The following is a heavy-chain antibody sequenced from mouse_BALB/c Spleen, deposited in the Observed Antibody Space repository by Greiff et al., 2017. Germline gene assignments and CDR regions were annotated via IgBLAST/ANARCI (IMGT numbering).Heavy chain of an antibody. J-gene: IGHJ4*01. CDR3: ASDGYYAMDY. CDR1: GFTFTDYY. CDR2: IRNKANGYTT. V-gene: IGHV7-3*02. Sequence: EVQGVESGGGLVQPGGSLRLSCATSGFTFTDYYMSWVRQPPGKALEWLGFIRNKANGYTTEYSASVKGRFTISRDNSQSILYLQMNTLRAEDSATYYCASDGYYAMDYWGQGTSVTVSS.